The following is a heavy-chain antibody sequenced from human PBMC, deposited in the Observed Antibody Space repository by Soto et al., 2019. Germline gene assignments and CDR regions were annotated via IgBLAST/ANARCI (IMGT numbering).Heavy chain of an antibody. Sequence: NPSETLSLTCAVSGGSISSSNWWSWVRQPPGKGLEWIGEIYHSGSTNYNPSLKSRVTISVDNSKNQFSLKLSSVIAADTAVYYCASVRGGYYYAMDGWGQGTTVT. D-gene: IGHD3-10*02. V-gene: IGHV4-4*02. J-gene: IGHJ6*02. CDR3: ASVRGGYYYAMDG. CDR1: GGSISSSNW. CDR2: IYHSGST.